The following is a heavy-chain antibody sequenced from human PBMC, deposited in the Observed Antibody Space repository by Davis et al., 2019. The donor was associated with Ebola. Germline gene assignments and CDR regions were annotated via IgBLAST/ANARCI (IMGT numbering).Heavy chain of an antibody. CDR3: ARDSYSRSWPNWFDP. Sequence: AASVKVSCKASGYTFTSYGISWVRQAPGQGLEWMGIINPSGGSTSYAQKFQGRVTMTRDTSTSTVYMELSSLRSEDTAVYYCARDSYSRSWPNWFDPWGQGTLVTVSS. D-gene: IGHD6-13*01. CDR2: INPSGGST. J-gene: IGHJ5*02. V-gene: IGHV1-46*01. CDR1: GYTFTSYG.